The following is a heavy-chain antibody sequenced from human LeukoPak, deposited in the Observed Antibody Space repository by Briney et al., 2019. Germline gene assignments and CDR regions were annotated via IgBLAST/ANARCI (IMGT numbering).Heavy chain of an antibody. CDR1: GYTFTSYY. V-gene: IGHV1-46*01. D-gene: IGHD3-3*01. CDR2: INPSGGST. Sequence: GASVKVSCKASGYTFTSYYMHWVRQAPGQGLEWMGIINPSGGSTSYAQKFQGRVTMTRDTSTSTVYMELSSLRSEDTAVYYCAIQKGKITIFGVVISGGPLIDVWGQGTTVTVSS. CDR3: AIQKGKITIFGVVISGGPLIDV. J-gene: IGHJ6*02.